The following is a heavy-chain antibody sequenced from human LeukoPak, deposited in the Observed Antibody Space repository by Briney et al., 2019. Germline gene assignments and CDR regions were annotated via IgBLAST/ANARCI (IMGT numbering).Heavy chain of an antibody. V-gene: IGHV4-34*01. CDR2: INHSGRT. CDR3: VRLDYYYMGV. Sequence: SETLSLTCAVYGGSFSGYYWSCIRQPPGKGLEWIGEINHSGRTNYNPSLQSRVTISVDTSKNQFSLKLTSVTAADTAVYFCVRLDYYYMGVWGKGTTVTISS. CDR1: GGSFSGYY. J-gene: IGHJ6*03.